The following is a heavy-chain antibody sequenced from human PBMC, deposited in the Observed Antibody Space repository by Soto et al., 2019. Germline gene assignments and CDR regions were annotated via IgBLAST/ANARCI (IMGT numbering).Heavy chain of an antibody. Sequence: GGSLRLSCAASGFTVSSNYMSWVRQAPGKGLEWVSVIYSGGSTYYADSVKGRFTISRDNSKNTLYLQMNSLRAEDTAVYYCAKDPSESAWRGYSYGTFDYWGQGTLVTVSS. CDR2: IYSGGST. V-gene: IGHV3-66*01. J-gene: IGHJ4*02. CDR1: GFTVSSNY. CDR3: AKDPSESAWRGYSYGTFDY. D-gene: IGHD5-18*01.